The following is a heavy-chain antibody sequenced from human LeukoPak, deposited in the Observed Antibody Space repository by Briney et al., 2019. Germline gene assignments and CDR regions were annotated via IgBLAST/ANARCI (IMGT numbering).Heavy chain of an antibody. D-gene: IGHD6-19*01. CDR1: GFTVSGNY. J-gene: IGHJ4*02. V-gene: IGHV3-53*01. Sequence: PGGSLRLSCVVSGFTVSGNYMSWVRQAPGKGLEWVSIMYASGTTDYADSVKGRFTISRDNSKNTLYLQMSSLRVEDTAVYYCAREGGPYSSTLRGCWGQGTLVTVFS. CDR2: MYASGTT. CDR3: AREGGPYSSTLRGC.